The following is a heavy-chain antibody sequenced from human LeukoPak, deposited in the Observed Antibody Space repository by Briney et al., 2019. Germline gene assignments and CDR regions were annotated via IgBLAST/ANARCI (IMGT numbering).Heavy chain of an antibody. V-gene: IGHV3-23*01. D-gene: IGHD3-3*01. J-gene: IGHJ4*02. CDR2: ISNNGGYT. CDR1: GFTFSSSA. Sequence: GGSLRLSCAASGFTFSSSAMSWVRPAPGKGLEWVSAISNNGGYTYYADSVQGRFTISRDNSKSTLCLQMNSLRAEDTAVYYCAKASYFGVVVWWGQGTLVTVSS. CDR3: AKASYFGVVVW.